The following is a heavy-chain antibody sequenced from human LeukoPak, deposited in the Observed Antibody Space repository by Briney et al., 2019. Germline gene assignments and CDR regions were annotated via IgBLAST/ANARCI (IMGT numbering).Heavy chain of an antibody. CDR1: GFTFSSYS. J-gene: IGHJ4*02. Sequence: PGGSLRLSCAASGFTFSSYSMNWVRQAPGKGLXXXXXISSSSSYIYYADSVKGRFTISRDNAKNSLYLQMNSLRAEDTAVYYCARGIPGGSSSHRLDYWGQGTLVTVSS. CDR2: ISSSSSYI. V-gene: IGHV3-21*01. D-gene: IGHD6-6*01. CDR3: ARGIPGGSSSHRLDY.